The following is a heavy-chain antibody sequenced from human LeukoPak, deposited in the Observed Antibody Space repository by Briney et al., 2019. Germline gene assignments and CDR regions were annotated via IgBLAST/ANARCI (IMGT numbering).Heavy chain of an antibody. CDR3: ARLAQQLGYYYHYMDV. CDR1: GYSFTSYW. D-gene: IGHD6-13*01. CDR2: IYPGDSDT. Sequence: GESLKISCKGSGYSFTSYWIGWVRQMPGKGLEWMGIIYPGDSDTRYSPSFQGQVTISADKSISTAYLQWSSLKASDTAMYYCARLAQQLGYYYHYMDVWGKGTTVTVSS. V-gene: IGHV5-51*01. J-gene: IGHJ6*03.